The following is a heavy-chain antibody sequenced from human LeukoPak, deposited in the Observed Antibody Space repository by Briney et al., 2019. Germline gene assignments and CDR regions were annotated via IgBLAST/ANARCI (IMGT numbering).Heavy chain of an antibody. J-gene: IGHJ6*03. CDR2: INPSGGST. D-gene: IGHD5-18*01. Sequence: PVASVKVSCKASGYTFTSYYMHWVRQAPGQGLEWMGIINPSGGSTSYAQKFQGRVTMTRDMSTSTVYMELSSLRSEDTAVYYCATERSVDTAMVPAGYYYYMDVWGKGTTVTVSS. V-gene: IGHV1-46*01. CDR1: GYTFTSYY. CDR3: ATERSVDTAMVPAGYYYYMDV.